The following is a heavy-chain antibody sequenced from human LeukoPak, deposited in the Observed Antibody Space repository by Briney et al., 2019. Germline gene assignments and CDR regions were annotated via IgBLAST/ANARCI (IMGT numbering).Heavy chain of an antibody. J-gene: IGHJ4*02. CDR3: ARGRFGYKSY. CDR2: IYYSGST. V-gene: IGHV4-59*01. D-gene: IGHD5-24*01. CDR1: GDSTNSYY. Sequence: PSETLSLTCTVSGDSTNSYYWSWIRQPPGKGLEWIGYIYYSGSTNYNPSLKSRVTISVDTSKNQSSLKLTSVTAAGAAVYYCARGRFGYKSYWGQGTLVTVSS.